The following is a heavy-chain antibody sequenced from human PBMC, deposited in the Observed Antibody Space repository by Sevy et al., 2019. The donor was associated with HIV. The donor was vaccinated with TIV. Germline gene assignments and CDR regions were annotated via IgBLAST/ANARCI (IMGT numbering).Heavy chain of an antibody. V-gene: IGHV3-23*01. CDR2: ISASGRST. D-gene: IGHD2-15*01. CDR1: GFTFSSYA. Sequence: GGSLRLSCAASGFTFSSYAMNWVRQAPGKGLEWVSSISASGRSTYYADSVEARFTISRDNSKTRLYLQMNSLRGDDTAVYYCAKGYCSGGSCPRDYYYYGMDVWGQGTTVTVSS. CDR3: AKGYCSGGSCPRDYYYYGMDV. J-gene: IGHJ6*02.